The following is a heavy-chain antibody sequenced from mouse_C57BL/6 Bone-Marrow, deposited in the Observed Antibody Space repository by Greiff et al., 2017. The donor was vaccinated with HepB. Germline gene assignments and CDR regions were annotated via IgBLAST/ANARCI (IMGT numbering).Heavy chain of an antibody. CDR1: GYSITSDY. Sequence: EVKLMESGPGLAKPSQTLSLTCSVTGYSITSDYWNWIRKFPGNKLEYMGYISYSGSTYYNPSLKSRISINLDTSTNQNYLQLNSVTTEDTATYYCARCCGSNCYWYIDVWGTGTTVTVSS. D-gene: IGHD1-1*01. CDR3: ARCCGSNCYWYIDV. CDR2: ISYSGST. V-gene: IGHV3-8*01. J-gene: IGHJ1*03.